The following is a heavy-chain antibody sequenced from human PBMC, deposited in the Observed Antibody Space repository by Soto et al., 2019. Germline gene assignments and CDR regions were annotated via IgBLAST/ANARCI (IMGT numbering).Heavy chain of an antibody. CDR1: GDSVSSNSVT. J-gene: IGHJ5*01. V-gene: IGHV6-1*01. CDR3: VRLIGNSWLDS. Sequence: HVQLQQSGPGLVKPSQTLSLTCAISGDSVSSNSVTWNWIRQSPSRGLEWLGRTYYRSEWYSDYAVSVQSRVTINPDTSKNQFSLQLNSVTSEDTAVYYCVRLIGNSWLDSWGQGTLVTVSS. CDR2: TYYRSEWYS.